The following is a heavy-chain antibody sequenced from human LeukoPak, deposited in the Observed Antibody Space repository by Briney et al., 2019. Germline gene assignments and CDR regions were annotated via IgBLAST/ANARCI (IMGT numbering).Heavy chain of an antibody. J-gene: IGHJ6*02. V-gene: IGHV5-51*01. CDR3: ARLFEWGVWPQYYYAMHV. CDR1: GYTFTSYW. Sequence: GESLKISCNVSGYTFTSYWIGWVRHGTGQGLQWMGSIHPYASDTKYSPSFQGHVTISADKSINTAYLQWNSLKASDTAIYYCARLFEWGVWPQYYYAMHVWGLGTAVTVSS. D-gene: IGHD3-3*01. CDR2: IHPYASDT.